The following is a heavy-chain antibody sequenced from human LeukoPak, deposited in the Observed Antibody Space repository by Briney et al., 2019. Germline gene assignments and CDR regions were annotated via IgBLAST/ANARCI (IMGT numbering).Heavy chain of an antibody. J-gene: IGHJ1*01. D-gene: IGHD1-14*01. CDR2: MYYNGET. V-gene: IGHV4-39*02. CDR1: GGSVGSGSHF. Sequence: SETLSLTCTVSGGSVGSGSHFWDWIRQPPGRGLEWIGGMYYNGETYYNPSLKSRVHISPDTSKNHFSLKLSSVTAADTAVYYCARARRNVAEAMDWGQGTLVTVSS. CDR3: ARARRNVAEAMD.